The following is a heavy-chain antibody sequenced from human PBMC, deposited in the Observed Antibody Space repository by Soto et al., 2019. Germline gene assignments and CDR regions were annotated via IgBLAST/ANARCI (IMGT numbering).Heavy chain of an antibody. CDR3: ARGTLA. CDR1: GGSIGSGGYW. V-gene: IGHV4-31*03. Sequence: QVQLQESGPGLMQPSQTLSLTCTVSGGSIGSGGYWWSWIRQHPGRGLEWIGFVSYTGNTQYNPSLKSRVNISVDTSTKQFSLKLSSVTAADTAVYYCARGTLAWGQGTLVTVSS. J-gene: IGHJ5*02. CDR2: VSYTGNT. D-gene: IGHD2-2*01.